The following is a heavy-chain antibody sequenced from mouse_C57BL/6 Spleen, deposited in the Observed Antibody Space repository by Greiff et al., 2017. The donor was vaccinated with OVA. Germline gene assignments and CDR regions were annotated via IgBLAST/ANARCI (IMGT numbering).Heavy chain of an antibody. CDR2: IYPGDGDT. J-gene: IGHJ2*01. Sequence: QVQLKQSGPELVKPGASVKISCKASGYAFSSSWMNWVKQRPGKGLEWIGRIYPGDGDTNYNGKFKGKATLTADKSSSTAYMQLSSLTSEDSAVYFCARGEIYDGYLYYFDYWGQGTTLTVSS. CDR3: ARGEIYDGYLYYFDY. D-gene: IGHD2-3*01. CDR1: GYAFSSSW. V-gene: IGHV1-82*01.